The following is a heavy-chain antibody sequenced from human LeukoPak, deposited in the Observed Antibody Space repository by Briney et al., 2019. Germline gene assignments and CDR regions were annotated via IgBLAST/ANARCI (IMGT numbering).Heavy chain of an antibody. V-gene: IGHV3-30*18. CDR2: ISYDGSNK. CDR3: AKDHFTIFGVVIEAYYYYCGMDV. J-gene: IGHJ6*02. D-gene: IGHD3-3*01. Sequence: GGSLRLSCAASGFTFSTYWMHWVRQAPGKGLEWVAVISYDGSNKYYADSVKGRFTISRDNSKNTLYLQMNSLRAEDTAVYYCAKDHFTIFGVVIEAYYYYCGMDVWGQGTTVTVSS. CDR1: GFTFSTYW.